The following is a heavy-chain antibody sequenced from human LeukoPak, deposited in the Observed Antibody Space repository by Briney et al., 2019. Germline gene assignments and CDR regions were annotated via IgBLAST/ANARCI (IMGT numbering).Heavy chain of an antibody. CDR3: ARDGSYSGGWFDP. V-gene: IGHV1-18*04. CDR2: ISAYNGNT. D-gene: IGHD1-26*01. J-gene: IGHJ5*02. CDR1: GYTFSGYY. Sequence: ASVTVSCKASGYTFSGYYMHWVRQAPGQGLEWMGWISAYNGNTNYAQKLQGRVTMTTDTSTSTAYMELRSLRSDDTAVYYCARDGSYSGGWFDPWGQGTLVTVSS.